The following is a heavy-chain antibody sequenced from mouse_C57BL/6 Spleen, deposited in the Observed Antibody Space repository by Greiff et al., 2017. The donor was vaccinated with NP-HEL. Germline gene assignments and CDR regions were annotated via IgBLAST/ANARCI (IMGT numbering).Heavy chain of an antibody. CDR3: ARWGNSYAMDY. D-gene: IGHD2-1*01. CDR2: IYPGSGST. Sequence: QVQLKQPGAELVKPGASVKMSCKASGYTFTSYWITWVKQRPGQGLEWIGDIYPGSGSTNYNEKFKSKATLTVDTSSSTAYMQLSSLTSEDSAVYYCARWGNSYAMDYWGQGTSVTVSS. CDR1: GYTFTSYW. V-gene: IGHV1-55*01. J-gene: IGHJ4*01.